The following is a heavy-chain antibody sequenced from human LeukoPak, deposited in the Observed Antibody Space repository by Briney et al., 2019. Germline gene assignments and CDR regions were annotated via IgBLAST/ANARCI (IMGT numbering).Heavy chain of an antibody. CDR2: IYYSGST. CDR1: GGSISSSSYY. J-gene: IGHJ5*02. D-gene: IGHD3-10*01. Sequence: SETLSLTCTVSGGSISSSSYYWGWIRQPPGKGLEWIGSIYYSGSTYYNPSLKSRVTLSVDTSKNQFSLKLSSVTAADTAVYYCARHHALDYYGSGSYYYGWFDPWGQGTLVTVSS. CDR3: ARHHALDYYGSGSYYYGWFDP. V-gene: IGHV4-39*01.